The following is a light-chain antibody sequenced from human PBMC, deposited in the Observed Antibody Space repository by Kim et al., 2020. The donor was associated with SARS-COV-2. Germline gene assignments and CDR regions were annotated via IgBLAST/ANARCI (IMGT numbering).Light chain of an antibody. CDR3: QAWDSSNVV. Sequence: VAPGQTASITCSGDKLGEKYACWYQQKPGQSPMLVIYQDRERPSGIPERFSGSNSGNTATLTISGAQAVDEADYYCQAWDSSNVVFGGGTQLTVL. CDR1: KLGEKY. CDR2: QDR. J-gene: IGLJ2*01. V-gene: IGLV3-1*01.